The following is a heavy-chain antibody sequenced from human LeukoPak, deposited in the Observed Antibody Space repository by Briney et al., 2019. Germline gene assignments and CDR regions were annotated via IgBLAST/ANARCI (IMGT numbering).Heavy chain of an antibody. Sequence: PGGSLRLSCAASGFTFSDYAIHWVRQSPGKGLEWVAVISYNGNYKYYADSVKGRFTISRDNSKNTLYLQMNSLRTEDTAVYYCAKDRDYGSGSFDDCWGQGTLVTVSS. D-gene: IGHD3-10*01. CDR3: AKDRDYGSGSFDDC. V-gene: IGHV3-30-3*01. CDR1: GFTFSDYA. J-gene: IGHJ4*02. CDR2: ISYNGNYK.